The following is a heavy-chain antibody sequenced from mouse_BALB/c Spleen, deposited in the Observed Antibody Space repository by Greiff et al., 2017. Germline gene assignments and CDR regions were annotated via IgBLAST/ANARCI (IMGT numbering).Heavy chain of an antibody. CDR1: GFTFSSYA. CDR3: ARPYGNYDWYFDV. CDR2: ISSGGST. V-gene: IGHV5-6-5*01. J-gene: IGHJ1*01. Sequence: DVMLVESGGGLVKPGGSLKLSCAASGFTFSSYAMSWVRQTPEKRLEWVASISSGGSTYYPDSVKGRFTISRDNARNILYLQMSSLRSEDTAMYYCARPYGNYDWYFDVWGAGTTVTVSS. D-gene: IGHD2-1*01.